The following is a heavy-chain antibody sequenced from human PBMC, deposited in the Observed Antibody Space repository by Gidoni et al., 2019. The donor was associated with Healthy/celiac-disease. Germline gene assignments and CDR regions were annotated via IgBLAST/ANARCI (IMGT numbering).Heavy chain of an antibody. CDR3: ARDFYETGTTLFDY. D-gene: IGHD1-1*01. CDR2: IIPIFGTA. Sequence: QVQLAQSGAAVKKPGSSVKVTCKVSGGTFSSYAISRVRQAPGQGLEWMGGIIPIFGTANYAQKFQGRVTITADKSTSTAYMELSSLRSEDTAVYYCARDFYETGTTLFDYWGQGTLVTVSS. J-gene: IGHJ4*02. CDR1: GGTFSSYA. V-gene: IGHV1-69*06.